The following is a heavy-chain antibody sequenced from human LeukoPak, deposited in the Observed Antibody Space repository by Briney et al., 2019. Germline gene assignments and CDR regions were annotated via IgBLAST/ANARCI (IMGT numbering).Heavy chain of an antibody. D-gene: IGHD2-2*01. Sequence: GGSLRLSCAASGFTFGSYSMNWVRQAPGKGLEWVSYISSSSSTIYYADSVKGRFTISRDNSKNTLYLQMNRLRAEDTAVYYCAKGSRGSCSRTYCYPFDYWGRGTLVTVSS. CDR3: AKGSRGSCSRTYCYPFDY. J-gene: IGHJ4*02. V-gene: IGHV3-48*01. CDR1: GFTFGSYS. CDR2: ISSSSSTI.